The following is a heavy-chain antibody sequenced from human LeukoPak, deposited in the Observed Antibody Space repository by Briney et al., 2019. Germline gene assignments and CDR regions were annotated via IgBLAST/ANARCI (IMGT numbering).Heavy chain of an antibody. CDR1: GFTFADYG. D-gene: IGHD5-12*01. V-gene: IGHV3-20*04. CDR2: INFNGGDT. Sequence: PGGSRTLSCAASGFTFADYGMAWVRQRPGKGLEWVAGINFNGGDTGYADSVRGRFIISRDNARNSLYLQMNSLRADDTALYYCARGGRDIVATMRFWGQGTLVTVSS. CDR3: ARGGRDIVATMRF. J-gene: IGHJ4*02.